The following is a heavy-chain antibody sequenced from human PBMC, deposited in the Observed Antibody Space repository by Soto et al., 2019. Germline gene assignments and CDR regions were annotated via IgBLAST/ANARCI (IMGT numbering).Heavy chain of an antibody. CDR2: ISGSGGST. J-gene: IGHJ6*02. CDR1: GFTFSSYA. CDR3: AKESMYYYDSSGPYGMDV. D-gene: IGHD3-22*01. Sequence: GGSLRLSCAASGFTFSSYAMSWVRQAPGKGLEWVSAISGSGGSTYYADSVKGRFTISRDNSKNTLYLQMNSLRAEDTAVYYCAKESMYYYDSSGPYGMDVWGQGTTVTVSS. V-gene: IGHV3-23*01.